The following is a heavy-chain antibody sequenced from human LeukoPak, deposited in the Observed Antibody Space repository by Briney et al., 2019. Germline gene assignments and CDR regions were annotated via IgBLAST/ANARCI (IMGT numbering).Heavy chain of an antibody. CDR1: GYSFTSYW. CDR3: ARQISAVAGTGGFDY. V-gene: IGHV5-51*01. CDR2: IYPGDSDT. D-gene: IGHD6-19*01. Sequence: GESLKISCKGSGYSFTSYWIGWVRQMPGKGLEWMGIIYPGDSDTSYSPSFQGQVTISADKSISTAYLQWSSLKASDTAMYYCARQISAVAGTGGFDYWGQGTLVTVSS. J-gene: IGHJ4*02.